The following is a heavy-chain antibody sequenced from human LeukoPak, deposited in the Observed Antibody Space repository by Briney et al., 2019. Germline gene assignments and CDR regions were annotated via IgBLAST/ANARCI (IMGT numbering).Heavy chain of an antibody. CDR3: ARDVGGSLDY. D-gene: IGHD1-26*01. CDR2: IKADESAK. CDR1: GFTFSTYW. V-gene: IGHV3-7*01. J-gene: IGHJ4*02. Sequence: QAGGSLRLSCAASGFTFSTYWMAWVRQAPGKGLEWVANIKADESAKHQADSVKGRFTISRDNAQNSVYLQMSRLRGEDTAVYYCARDVGGSLDYWGQGTRVTLSS.